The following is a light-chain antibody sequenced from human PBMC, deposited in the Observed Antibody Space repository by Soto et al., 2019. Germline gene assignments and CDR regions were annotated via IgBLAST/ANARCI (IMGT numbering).Light chain of an antibody. J-gene: IGLJ2*01. V-gene: IGLV4-69*01. CDR1: SGHSSYA. Sequence: QPVLTQSPSASASLGASVKLTCTLSSGHSSYAIAWHQQQPEKGPRYLMNLNIDGSHSKGDGTPARFSVSSPGAERYLTISRLQSEDEADYRCQTWVAGIVVFGGGTEPAV. CDR2: LNIDGSH. CDR3: QTWVAGIVV.